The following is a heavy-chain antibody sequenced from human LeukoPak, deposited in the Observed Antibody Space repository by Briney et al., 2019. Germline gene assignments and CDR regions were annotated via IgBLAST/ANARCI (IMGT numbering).Heavy chain of an antibody. Sequence: GGSLRLSCAASGFTFSSYSMNWVRQAPGKGLESVSSISSGSSYIYYADSVKGRFTISRDNAKNSLYLQMNSLRAEDTAVYYCARGAAADYWGQGTLVTVSS. CDR1: GFTFSSYS. V-gene: IGHV3-21*01. D-gene: IGHD6-13*01. CDR2: ISSGSSYI. J-gene: IGHJ4*02. CDR3: ARGAAADY.